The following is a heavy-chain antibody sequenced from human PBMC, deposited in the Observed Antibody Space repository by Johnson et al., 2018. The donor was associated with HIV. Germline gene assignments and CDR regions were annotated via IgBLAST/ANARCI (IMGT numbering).Heavy chain of an antibody. D-gene: IGHD6-13*01. CDR3: TTYQQLGEYDAFDI. Sequence: EVQLVESGGGLVQPGGSLRLSCAASGFTVSSNYMSWVRQAPGKGLEWVSVIYSGGSTYYADSVKGRFTISSNNSKNTLYLQMNSLRAEDTAVYYCTTYQQLGEYDAFDIWGQGTMVTVSS. J-gene: IGHJ3*02. V-gene: IGHV3-66*01. CDR2: IYSGGST. CDR1: GFTVSSNY.